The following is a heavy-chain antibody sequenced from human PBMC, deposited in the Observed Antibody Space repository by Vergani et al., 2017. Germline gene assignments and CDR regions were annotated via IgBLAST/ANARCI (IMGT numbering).Heavy chain of an antibody. D-gene: IGHD2-15*01. CDR2: IWYDGSNK. Sequence: VQLVESGGGVVQPGRSLRLSCAASGFTFSSYGMHWVRQAPGRGLEWVAVIWYDGSNKYYADSVKGRFTISRDNSKNTLYLQMNSLRAEDTAVYYCARDHGGYCSGGSCYYGTFDYWGQGTLVTVSS. CDR1: GFTFSSYG. V-gene: IGHV3-33*01. CDR3: ARDHGGYCSGGSCYYGTFDY. J-gene: IGHJ4*02.